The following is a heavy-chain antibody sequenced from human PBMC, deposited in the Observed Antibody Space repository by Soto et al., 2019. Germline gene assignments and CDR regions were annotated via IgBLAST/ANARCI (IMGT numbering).Heavy chain of an antibody. V-gene: IGHV4-61*01. J-gene: IGHJ6*02. CDR1: GDSVSSRNCY. CDR3: RYFGPGRDGLDV. Sequence: PSETLSLTXTVSGDSVSSRNCYWSWIRLPPGKGLEWIGYLYYSGITNYNPSLKSRVTISADTSKNQFSLRVEDTAVYYCVKGALRYFGPGRDGLDVWGQGTTVTVSS. CDR2: LYYSGIT. D-gene: IGHD3-9*01.